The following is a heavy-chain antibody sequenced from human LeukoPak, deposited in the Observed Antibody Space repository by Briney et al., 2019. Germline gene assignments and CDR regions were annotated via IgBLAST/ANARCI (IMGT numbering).Heavy chain of an antibody. J-gene: IGHJ5*02. Sequence: SETLSLTCPVSGGSISSYYWSWIRQPPGKGLEWIACISYSGSTKYNPSLKSRVTISVDTSKNQLSLKLSSVTAADTAVYYCAREPGFDSSGYLNWFDPWGQGTLVTVSS. V-gene: IGHV4-59*01. CDR3: AREPGFDSSGYLNWFDP. CDR2: ISYSGST. D-gene: IGHD3-22*01. CDR1: GGSISSYY.